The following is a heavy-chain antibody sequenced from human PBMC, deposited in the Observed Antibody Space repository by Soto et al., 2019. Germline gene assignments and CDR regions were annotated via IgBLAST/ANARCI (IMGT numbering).Heavy chain of an antibody. Sequence: QVRLQESGPGLVKPSQTLSLTCTVSDGSISSGGYYWSWIRQHPGKGLEWIGYIFYSGSTYYNPSLTGRVTISLDTSKNRFSLKLNSVTAADTAVYYCARDGPLERNDRGYFDYWGQGTLVTVSS. D-gene: IGHD1-1*01. J-gene: IGHJ4*02. V-gene: IGHV4-31*03. CDR3: ARDGPLERNDRGYFDY. CDR1: DGSISSGGYY. CDR2: IFYSGST.